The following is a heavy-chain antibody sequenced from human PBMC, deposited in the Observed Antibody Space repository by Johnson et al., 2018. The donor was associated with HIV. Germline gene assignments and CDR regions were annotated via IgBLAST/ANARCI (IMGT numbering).Heavy chain of an antibody. J-gene: IGHJ3*01. Sequence: GRFSISRDKSKDTLYLQMSSLRAEDTAVYYCAKGRGYDYDALDFWGQGTMVTVSS. V-gene: IGHV3-23*01. CDR3: AKGRGYDYDALDF. D-gene: IGHD5-12*01.